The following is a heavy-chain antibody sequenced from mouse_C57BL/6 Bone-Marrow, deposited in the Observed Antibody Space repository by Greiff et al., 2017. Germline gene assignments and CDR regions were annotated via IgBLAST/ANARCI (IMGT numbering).Heavy chain of an antibody. CDR2: ISSGGSYT. Sequence: EVKVVESGGDLVKPGGSLKLSCAASGFTFSSYGMSWVRQTPDKRLAWVATISSGGSYTYYPDSVKGRFTISRDNAKNTLYLQMSSLKSEDTAMYYCARRGYPWFAYWGQGTLVTVSA. J-gene: IGHJ3*01. V-gene: IGHV5-6*02. CDR1: GFTFSSYG. D-gene: IGHD3-1*01. CDR3: ARRGYPWFAY.